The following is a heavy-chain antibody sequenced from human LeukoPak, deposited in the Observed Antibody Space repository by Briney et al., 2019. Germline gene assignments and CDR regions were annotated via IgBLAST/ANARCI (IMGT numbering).Heavy chain of an antibody. CDR1: GYTFTSYY. D-gene: IGHD3-10*01. J-gene: IGHJ4*02. Sequence: ASVKVSCKASGYTFTSYYIHWVRQAPGQGLEWMGIINPSGGSTNYAQKFQGRVTMSRDTSTSTVYMELSSLRSEDTAVYYCARGDRMVRGVEAFDYWGQGTLVTVSS. CDR3: ARGDRMVRGVEAFDY. CDR2: INPSGGST. V-gene: IGHV1-46*01.